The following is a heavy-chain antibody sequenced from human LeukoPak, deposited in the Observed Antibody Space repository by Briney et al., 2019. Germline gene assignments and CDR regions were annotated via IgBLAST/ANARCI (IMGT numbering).Heavy chain of an antibody. V-gene: IGHV1-69*04. CDR3: AYSSGWYSRGDDY. D-gene: IGHD6-19*01. CDR1: GGTFSSYA. Sequence: SVKVSCKASGGTFSSYAISWVRQAPGQGLEWMGRIIPILGIANYAQKFQGRVTITADKSTSTAYMELSSLRSEDTAVYYCAYSSGWYSRGDDYWGQGTLVTVSS. J-gene: IGHJ4*02. CDR2: IIPILGIA.